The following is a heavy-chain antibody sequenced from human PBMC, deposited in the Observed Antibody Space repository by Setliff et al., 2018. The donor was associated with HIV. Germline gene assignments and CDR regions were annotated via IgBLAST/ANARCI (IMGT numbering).Heavy chain of an antibody. J-gene: IGHJ4*02. CDR2: VSADGSDT. CDR3: HSGYDTEEQSYFDY. Sequence: GGSLRLSCAASGFTFSSYWIHWVRQAPGKGLVWVSRVSADGSDTTYADSVKDRFTISRDNAKNTLYLQMNSLRAEDAGVYYCHSGYDTEEQSYFDYWGQGALVTVSS. V-gene: IGHV3-74*01. CDR1: GFTFSSYW. D-gene: IGHD5-12*01.